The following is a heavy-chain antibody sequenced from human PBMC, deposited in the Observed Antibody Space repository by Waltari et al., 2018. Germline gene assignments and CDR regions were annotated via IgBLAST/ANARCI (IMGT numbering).Heavy chain of an antibody. J-gene: IGHJ4*02. CDR2: IYSGGKT. V-gene: IGHV3-66*01. CDR1: GFPVSNNY. Sequence: EVQLVESGGGLVQPGGSLRLSCEASGFPVSNNYMSWVRQAPGKWLEWVYLIYSGGKTYYADPLKGRVTISRDNSENTRYLQMNSLRAEDTAVYYCASRHLRYCNNNVCSKNWGQGTLVTVSS. CDR3: ASRHLRYCNNNVCSKN. D-gene: IGHD2-8*01.